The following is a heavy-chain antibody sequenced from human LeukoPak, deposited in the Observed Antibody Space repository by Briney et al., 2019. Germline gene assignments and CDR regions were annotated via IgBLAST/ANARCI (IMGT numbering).Heavy chain of an antibody. Sequence: PGGSLRLSCAASGFTFSNAWMSWVHQAPGKGLEWVGRIKSKTDGGTTDYAAPVKGRFTISRDDSKNTLYLQMNSLKTEDTAVYYCITTSGYDHLFDYWGQGTLVTVSS. CDR2: IKSKTDGGTT. D-gene: IGHD5-12*01. J-gene: IGHJ4*02. V-gene: IGHV3-15*01. CDR3: ITTSGYDHLFDY. CDR1: GFTFSNAW.